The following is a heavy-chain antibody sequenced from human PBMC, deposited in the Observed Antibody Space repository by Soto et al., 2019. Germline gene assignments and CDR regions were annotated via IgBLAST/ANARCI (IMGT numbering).Heavy chain of an antibody. D-gene: IGHD3-22*01. CDR2: IYYSGST. J-gene: IGHJ6*03. CDR3: ARSTGDYDRSGYYYYYYMDV. V-gene: IGHV4-59*01. Sequence: SETLSLTCTVSGGSISSYYWSWIRQPPGKGLEWIGYIYYSGSTNYNPSLKSRVTISVDTSKNQFSLKLSSVTAADTAVYYCARSTGDYDRSGYYYYYYMDVWGKGTTVTVSS. CDR1: GGSISSYY.